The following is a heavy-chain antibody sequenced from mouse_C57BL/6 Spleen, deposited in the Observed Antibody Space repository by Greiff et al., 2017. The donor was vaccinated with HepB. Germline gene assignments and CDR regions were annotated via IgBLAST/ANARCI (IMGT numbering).Heavy chain of an antibody. CDR2: IDPENGDT. D-gene: IGHD1-1*01. J-gene: IGHJ2*01. CDR1: GFNIKDDY. V-gene: IGHV14-4*01. Sequence: EVQLQQSGAELVRPGASVKLSCTASGFNIKDDYMHWVKQRPEQGLEWIGWIDPENGDTEYASKFQGKATITADTSSNTAYLQLSSLTSEDTAVYYCTTNSLDYGSNYFDYWGQGTTLTVSS. CDR3: TTNSLDYGSNYFDY.